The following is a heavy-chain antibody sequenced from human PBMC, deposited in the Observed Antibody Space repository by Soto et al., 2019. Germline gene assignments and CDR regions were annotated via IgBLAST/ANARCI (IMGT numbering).Heavy chain of an antibody. CDR2: IIPIFGTA. D-gene: IGHD1-26*01. J-gene: IGHJ2*01. CDR3: ARDRTSERGTLYWYFDL. CDR1: GGTFSSYA. V-gene: IGHV1-69*06. Sequence: QVQLVQSGAEVKKPGSSVKVSCKASGGTFSSYAISWVRQAPGQGLKWMGGIIPIFGTANYAQKFQGRVTITADKSTSTAYMELSSLRSEDTAVYYCARDRTSERGTLYWYFDLWGRGTLVTVSS.